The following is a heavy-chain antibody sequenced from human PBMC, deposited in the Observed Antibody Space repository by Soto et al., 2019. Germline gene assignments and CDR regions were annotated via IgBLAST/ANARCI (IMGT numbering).Heavy chain of an antibody. CDR3: VREAGGGEYCRVGSCHGMDV. J-gene: IGHJ6*02. CDR2: FYTSGSANN. D-gene: IGHD2-15*01. CDR1: GGSISSYH. V-gene: IGHV4-4*07. Sequence: SETLSLTCTVSGGSISSYHWSWIRQTAGRRLEWIGRFYTSGSANNYYNPSLKSRVTTAVDTSKNQSSLEMTSVTAAATAEYFGVREAGGGEYCRVGSCHGMDVWGQGTTVTVSS.